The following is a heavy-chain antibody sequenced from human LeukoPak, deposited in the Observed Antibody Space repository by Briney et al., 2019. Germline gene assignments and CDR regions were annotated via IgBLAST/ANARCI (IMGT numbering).Heavy chain of an antibody. CDR3: ARPMVIRGVIIDY. CDR2: ISGSSSYI. V-gene: IGHV3-21*01. D-gene: IGHD3-10*01. J-gene: IGHJ4*02. Sequence: GGSLRLSCAASGFTFSSYSLNWVRQAPGKGLEWVSSISGSSSYIYYADSVKGRFTISRHNAKNTLYLQMNSLRVEDTAVYYCARPMVIRGVIIDYWGQGTLATVSS. CDR1: GFTFSSYS.